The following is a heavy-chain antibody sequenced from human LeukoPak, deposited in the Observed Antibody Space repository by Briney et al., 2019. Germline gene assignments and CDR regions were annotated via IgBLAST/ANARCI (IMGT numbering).Heavy chain of an antibody. J-gene: IGHJ4*02. CDR1: GGSFSGYY. CDR2: INHSGST. Sequence: SETLSLTCAVYGGSFSGYYWSWIRQPPGKGLEWIGEINHSGSTNHNPSLKSRVTTSVDTSKNQFSLKLSSVTAADTAVYYCARATYSSSWFYWGQGTLVTVSS. V-gene: IGHV4-34*01. CDR3: ARATYSSSWFY. D-gene: IGHD6-13*01.